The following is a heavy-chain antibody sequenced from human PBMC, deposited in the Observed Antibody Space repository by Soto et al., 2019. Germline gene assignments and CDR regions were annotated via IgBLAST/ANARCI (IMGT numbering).Heavy chain of an antibody. V-gene: IGHV4-59*01. CDR1: DDSISSYY. CDR2: IYYSGST. D-gene: IGHD3-22*01. J-gene: IGHJ5*02. Sequence: SETLPLTCTVADDSISSYYWRWIRQPPGKGLEWIGYIYYSGSTNYNPSLKSRVSISVDTSKNQFSLKLDSVTAADTAVYYCAKDADTSGFYRWFDPWGKGTLVTASS. CDR3: AKDADTSGFYRWFDP.